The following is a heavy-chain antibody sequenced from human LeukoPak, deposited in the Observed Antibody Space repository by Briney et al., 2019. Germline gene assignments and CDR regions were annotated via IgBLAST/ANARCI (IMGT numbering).Heavy chain of an antibody. CDR1: GDSVSSNSAG. Sequence: SQTLSLTCAISGDSVSSNSAGWTWIRQSPSRGLEWLGRTYYRSKWYNDYAVSVKSRITINPDTSKNQFSLHLNSVTPEDTAVYYCAGALSYMNVWGIGTTVTVSS. J-gene: IGHJ6*03. CDR3: AGALSYMNV. V-gene: IGHV6-1*01. CDR2: TYYRSKWYN.